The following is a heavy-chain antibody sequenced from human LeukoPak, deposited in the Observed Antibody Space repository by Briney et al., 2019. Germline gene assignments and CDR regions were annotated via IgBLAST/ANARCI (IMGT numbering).Heavy chain of an antibody. CDR2: IYYSGST. J-gene: IGHJ4*02. V-gene: IGHV4-39*07. D-gene: IGHD6-13*01. CDR1: GGSISSSSYY. CDR3: ARARIAAAGTVIVDY. Sequence: PSETLSLTCTVSGGSISSSSYYWGWIRQPPGKGLEWIGSIYYSGSTYYNPPLKSRVTISVDTSKNQFSLKLSSVTAADTAVYYCARARIAAAGTVIVDYWGQGTLVTASS.